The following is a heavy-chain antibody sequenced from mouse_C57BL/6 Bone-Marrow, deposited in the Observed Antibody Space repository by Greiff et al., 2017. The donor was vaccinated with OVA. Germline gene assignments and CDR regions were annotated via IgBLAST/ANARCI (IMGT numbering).Heavy chain of an antibody. D-gene: IGHD2-4*01. CDR1: GYTFTDYN. CDR3: ARDGYDYGRYFDV. V-gene: IGHV1-18*01. CDR2: INPNNGGT. J-gene: IGHJ1*03. Sequence: VQLKESGPELVKPGASVKIPCKASGYTFTDYNMDWVKQSHGKSLEWIGDINPNNGGTIYNQKFKGKATLTVDKSSSTAYMELRSLTSEDTAVYYCARDGYDYGRYFDVWGTGTTVTVSS.